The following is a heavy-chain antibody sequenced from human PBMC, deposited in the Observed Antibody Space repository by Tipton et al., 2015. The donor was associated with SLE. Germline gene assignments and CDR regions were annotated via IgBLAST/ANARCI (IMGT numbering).Heavy chain of an antibody. Sequence: TLSLTCTVSGVSINNFSCNWFRQPPGKGLEWIGCIYMDGSTHYNPSLKSRVTISVDTSKNQFSLKLSSVTAADTAVYYCARSAGYGSSWAHFDYWGQGTLVTVSS. D-gene: IGHD6-13*01. CDR2: IYMDGST. CDR1: GVSINNFS. CDR3: ARSAGYGSSWAHFDY. J-gene: IGHJ4*02. V-gene: IGHV4-59*07.